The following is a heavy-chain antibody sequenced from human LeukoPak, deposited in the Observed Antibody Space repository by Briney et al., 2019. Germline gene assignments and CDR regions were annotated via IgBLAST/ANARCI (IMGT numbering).Heavy chain of an antibody. CDR2: IYHSGST. D-gene: IGHD2-2*01. J-gene: IGHJ6*03. V-gene: IGHV4-38-2*02. CDR1: GYSISSGYY. Sequence: SETLSLTCTVSGYSISSGYYWGWIRQPPGKGLEWIGSIYHSGSTYYNPSLKSRVTISVDTSKNQFSLKLSSVTAADTAVYYCASPGYCSSTSCYYYYMDVWAKGTTVTVSS. CDR3: ASPGYCSSTSCYYYYMDV.